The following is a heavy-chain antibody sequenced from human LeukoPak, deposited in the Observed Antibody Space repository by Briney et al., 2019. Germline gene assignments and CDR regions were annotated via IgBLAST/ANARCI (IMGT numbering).Heavy chain of an antibody. D-gene: IGHD3-16*01. CDR3: ARYPRGEGFDY. Sequence: GESLKISCKGFEYSFTTYWIDWVRQMPGKGLEWMGIIYPNDSDTIYGPSFQGQVTISADKSISTAYLQWGSLKASDTAMYYCARYPRGEGFDYWGQGTLVTVSS. CDR2: IYPNDSDT. V-gene: IGHV5-51*01. CDR1: EYSFTTYW. J-gene: IGHJ4*02.